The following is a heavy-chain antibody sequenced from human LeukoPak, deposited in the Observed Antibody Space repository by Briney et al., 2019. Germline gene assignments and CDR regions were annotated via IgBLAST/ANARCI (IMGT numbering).Heavy chain of an antibody. V-gene: IGHV5-51*01. D-gene: IGHD6-13*01. CDR3: ARHQREYSSSWVPLDY. CDR1: GYSFSTYW. J-gene: IGHJ4*02. Sequence: GESLKISCKGSGYSFSTYWIGWVRQMPGKGLEWMGITYPGDSDTRYRPSFQGQVTISADKSISTAYLEWSSLKASDTAMYYCARHQREYSSSWVPLDYWGQGTQVTVSS. CDR2: TYPGDSDT.